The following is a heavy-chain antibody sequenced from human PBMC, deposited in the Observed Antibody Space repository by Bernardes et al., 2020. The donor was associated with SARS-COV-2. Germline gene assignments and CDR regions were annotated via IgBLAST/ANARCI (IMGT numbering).Heavy chain of an antibody. D-gene: IGHD6-13*01. CDR1: GGSISSYY. CDR2: IYYSGST. J-gene: IGHJ4*02. Sequence: SETLSLTCTVSGGSISSYYWSWIRQPPGKGLEWIGYIYYSGSTNYNPSLKSRVTMSIDTSKNHFSLNLNSVTAADTAMYYCARGGASSRYFDFWGQGVLVTVSS. CDR3: ARGGASSRYFDF. V-gene: IGHV4-59*01.